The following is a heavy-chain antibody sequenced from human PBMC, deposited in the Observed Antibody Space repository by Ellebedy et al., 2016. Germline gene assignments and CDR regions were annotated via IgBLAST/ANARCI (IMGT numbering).Heavy chain of an antibody. J-gene: IGHJ4*02. V-gene: IGHV3-48*02. CDR3: ARDLVRGVQEGHILVY. CDR1: GFTFSSYS. Sequence: GGSLRLSCAASGFTFSSYSMNWVRQAPGKGLEWVSYISSSSSTIYYADSVKGRFTISRDNAKNSLYLQMNSLRDEDTAVYYCARDLVRGVQEGHILVYWGQGTLVTVSS. CDR2: ISSSSSTI. D-gene: IGHD3-10*01.